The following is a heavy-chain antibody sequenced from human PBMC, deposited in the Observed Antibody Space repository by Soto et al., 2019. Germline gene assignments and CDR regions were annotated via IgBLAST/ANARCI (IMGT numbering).Heavy chain of an antibody. J-gene: IGHJ4*02. CDR2: ISGSGGST. CDR3: AKYAYSSCYLPGGFFDF. CDR1: GFTFSSYA. V-gene: IGHV3-23*01. Sequence: GGSLRLSCAASGFTFSSYAMSWVRQAPGKGLEWVSAISGSGGSTYYADSVKGRFTISRDNSKNTLYLQMNSLRAEDTAVYYCAKYAYSSCYLPGGFFDFWGQGTLVTVSS. D-gene: IGHD3-22*01.